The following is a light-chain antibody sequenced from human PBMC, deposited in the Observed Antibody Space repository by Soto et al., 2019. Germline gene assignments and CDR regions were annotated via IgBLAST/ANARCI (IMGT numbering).Light chain of an antibody. Sequence: QSALTQPASVSGSPGQSITISCTGTSSDVGGYNYVSWYQQHPGKAPKLMIYDVINRPSGVSNRFSDSKSGNTASLTVSGLQAEDEADYYCSSYTSSSTIFGGGTKVTVL. CDR2: DVI. CDR1: SSDVGGYNY. CDR3: SSYTSSSTI. V-gene: IGLV2-14*03. J-gene: IGLJ2*01.